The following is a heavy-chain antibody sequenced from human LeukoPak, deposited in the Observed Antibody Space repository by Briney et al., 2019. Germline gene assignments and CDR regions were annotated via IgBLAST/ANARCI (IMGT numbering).Heavy chain of an antibody. V-gene: IGHV1-69*13. CDR3: ARESLPYGGNSFGHYYGMDV. J-gene: IGHJ6*02. Sequence: SVTVSCKASEGTFSSYAISRVRQAPGQGLEWMGQIIPMLGTASYAQRFQGRVTLTADESTSTAYMELSSLRSEDTAVYYCARESLPYGGNSFGHYYGMDVWGQGTTVTVSS. CDR2: IIPMLGTA. CDR1: EGTFSSYA. D-gene: IGHD4-23*01.